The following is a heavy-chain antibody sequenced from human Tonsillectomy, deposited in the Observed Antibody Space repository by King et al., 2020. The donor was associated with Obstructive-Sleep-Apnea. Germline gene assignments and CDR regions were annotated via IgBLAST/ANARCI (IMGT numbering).Heavy chain of an antibody. V-gene: IGHV4-4*07. Sequence: QLQESGPGLVKPSETLSLTCTVSGGSISSYYWSWIRQPAGKGLEWIGRIYTSGSTTYNPSLKSRVTMSVDTSQNQFSLKLSSVTAADSDVYWCSRDWDYGDYFDYWGQGTLVTVSS. CDR1: GGSISSYY. J-gene: IGHJ4*02. CDR2: IYTSGST. CDR3: SRDWDYGDYFDY. D-gene: IGHD4-17*01.